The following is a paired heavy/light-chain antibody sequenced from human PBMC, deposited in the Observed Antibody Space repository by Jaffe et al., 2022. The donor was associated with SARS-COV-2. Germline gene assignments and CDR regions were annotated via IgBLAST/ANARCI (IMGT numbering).Light chain of an antibody. Sequence: DIVMTQSPDSLAVSLGERATINCKSSQSVLYTSNEKNYLAWYQQKQGQPPKLLIYWASTRESGVPDRFSGSGSGTDFTLTISSLQAEDIAVYYCQQYFDAPYTFGQGSKLEIK. J-gene: IGKJ2*01. V-gene: IGKV4-1*01. CDR2: WAS. CDR3: QQYFDAPYT. CDR1: QSVLYTSNEKNY.
Heavy chain of an antibody. CDR2: IWYDGSRQ. CDR3: AREGGSGWYLDY. D-gene: IGHD6-19*01. J-gene: IGHJ4*02. V-gene: IGHV3-33*01. Sequence: QVQLVESGGGVVQPGRSLRLSCVASGFTFSSYGMHWVRQAPGKGLEWAAFIWYDGSRQHYADSVKGRFTISRDNSKKTLYLQMNSLSAEDTAVYYCAREGGSGWYLDYWGQGVLVTVSS. CDR1: GFTFSSYG.